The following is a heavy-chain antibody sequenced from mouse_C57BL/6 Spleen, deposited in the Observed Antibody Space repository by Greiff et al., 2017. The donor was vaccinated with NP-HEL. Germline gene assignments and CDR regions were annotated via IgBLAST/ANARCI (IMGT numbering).Heavy chain of an antibody. Sequence: QVQLQQSGAELVKPGASVKLSCKASGYTFTSYWMQWVKQRPGQGLEWIGEIDPSDSYTNYNQKFKGKATLTVDTSSSTAYMQLSSLTSEDSAVYYCLANWDGGFAYWGQGTLVTVSA. CDR2: IDPSDSYT. CDR1: GYTFTSYW. V-gene: IGHV1-50*01. D-gene: IGHD4-1*01. J-gene: IGHJ3*01. CDR3: LANWDGGFAY.